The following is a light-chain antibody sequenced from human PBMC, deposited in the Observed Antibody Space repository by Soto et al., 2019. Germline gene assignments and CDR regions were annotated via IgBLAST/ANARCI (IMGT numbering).Light chain of an antibody. CDR2: GAS. CDR3: QQYGSSPVV. CDR1: QSVSSSY. V-gene: IGKV3-20*01. J-gene: IGKJ1*01. Sequence: EIVLTQSPGTLSLSPGERATLPCRASQSVSSSYLAWYQQKPGQAPRLLIYGASSRATGIPDRFSGSGSGTDFTLTISRLEPEDFAVYYCQQYGSSPVVFGQGTKVDIK.